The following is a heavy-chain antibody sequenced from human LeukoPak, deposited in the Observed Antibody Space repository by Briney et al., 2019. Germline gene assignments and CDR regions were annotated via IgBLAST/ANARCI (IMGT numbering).Heavy chain of an antibody. CDR3: AKDMVADYDFWSGSPFDY. CDR1: GFTVSSNF. CDR2: IYSDGST. Sequence: GGSLRLSCAASGFTVSSNFMSWVRQAPGKGLEWVSFIYSDGSTYYADSVKGRFTISRDNSKNTMYLQMNSLRAEDTAVYYCAKDMVADYDFWSGSPFDYWGQGTLVTVSS. D-gene: IGHD3-3*01. J-gene: IGHJ4*02. V-gene: IGHV3-66*01.